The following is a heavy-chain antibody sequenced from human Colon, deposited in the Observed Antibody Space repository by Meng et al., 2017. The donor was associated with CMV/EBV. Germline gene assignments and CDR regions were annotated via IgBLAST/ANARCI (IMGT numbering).Heavy chain of an antibody. J-gene: IGHJ5*02. D-gene: IGHD4-11*01. Sequence: GGSLRLSCAASGFTFHTYALHWVRQAPGKGLEWVTLISNDGTKKYYADSVKGRFTVSRDNPKNSVYLQMNSLRAEDTAVYYCARDSNDYSDYAHWFDAWGQGTLVTVSS. CDR2: ISNDGTKK. V-gene: IGHV3-30-3*01. CDR3: ARDSNDYSDYAHWFDA. CDR1: GFTFHTYA.